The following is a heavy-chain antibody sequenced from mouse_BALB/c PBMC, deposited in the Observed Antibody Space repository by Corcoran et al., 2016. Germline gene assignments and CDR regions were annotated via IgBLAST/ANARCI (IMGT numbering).Heavy chain of an antibody. CDR3: ARADYERAMDY. D-gene: IGHD2-4*01. Sequence: QIQLVQSGPELKKPGETVKISCKASGYTFTNYGMNWVKQAPGKGLKWMGWINTYTGEPTYADDFKGRFAFSLETSAITAYLQINNLKNEDTATYFCARADYERAMDYWGQGTSVTVSS. J-gene: IGHJ4*01. V-gene: IGHV9-3-1*01. CDR1: GYTFTNYG. CDR2: INTYTGEP.